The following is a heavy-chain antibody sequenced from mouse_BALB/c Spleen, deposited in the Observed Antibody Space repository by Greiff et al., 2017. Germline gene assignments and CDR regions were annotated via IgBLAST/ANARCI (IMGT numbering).Heavy chain of an antibody. V-gene: IGHV2-9*02. Sequence: VQLQESGPGLVAPSQSLSITCTVSGFSLTSYGVHWVRQPPGKGLEWLGVIWAGGSTNYNSALMSRLSISKDNSKSQVFLKMNSLQTDDTAMYYCARGGLLRLRGAMDYWGQGTSVTVSS. CDR3: ARGGLLRLRGAMDY. CDR1: GFSLTSYG. J-gene: IGHJ4*01. D-gene: IGHD1-2*01. CDR2: IWAGGST.